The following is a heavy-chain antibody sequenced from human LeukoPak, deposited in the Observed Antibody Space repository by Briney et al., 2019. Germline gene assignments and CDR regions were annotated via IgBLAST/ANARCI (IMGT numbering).Heavy chain of an antibody. V-gene: IGHV3-30*03. CDR2: IAYDGSHK. CDR1: GFIFSTYG. J-gene: IGHJ4*02. D-gene: IGHD3-3*01. Sequence: GGSLRLSCAASGFIFSTYGLHWVRQAPGKGLEWVAVIAYDGSHKYYADSVKGRITISRDNSKNTLYLQMNSLRAGDTAVYYCARDSGSAYYGVDFWGQGTLVTVSS. CDR3: ARDSGSAYYGVDF.